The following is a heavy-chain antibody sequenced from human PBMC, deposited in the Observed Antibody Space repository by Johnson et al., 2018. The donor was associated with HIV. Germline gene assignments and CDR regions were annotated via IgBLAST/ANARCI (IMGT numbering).Heavy chain of an antibody. CDR1: GFTLSSYP. Sequence: QVQLVESGGGVVQPGRSLRLSCAASGFTLSSYPMHWVRQAPGKGLEWVAVISFDGSKKYYADSVKGRFTISRDNSKNILYLQVSSLRLEDTAVYYCAIDFMYAFDIWGQGTMVTVSS. CDR3: AIDFMYAFDI. J-gene: IGHJ3*02. CDR2: ISFDGSKK. D-gene: IGHD3-10*02. V-gene: IGHV3-30*04.